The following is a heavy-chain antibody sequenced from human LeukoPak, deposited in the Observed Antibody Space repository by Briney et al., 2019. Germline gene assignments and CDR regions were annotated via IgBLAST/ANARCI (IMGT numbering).Heavy chain of an antibody. V-gene: IGHV3-23*01. CDR2: ISGSGGST. Sequence: GGSLRLSCAASGFPFSSYAMHWVRQAPGKGLEWVSAISGSGGSTYYADSVKGRFTISRDNSKNTLYLQMNSLRAEDTAVYYCAKFEYSSSWYSDYWGQGTLVTVSS. D-gene: IGHD6-13*01. J-gene: IGHJ4*02. CDR1: GFPFSSYA. CDR3: AKFEYSSSWYSDY.